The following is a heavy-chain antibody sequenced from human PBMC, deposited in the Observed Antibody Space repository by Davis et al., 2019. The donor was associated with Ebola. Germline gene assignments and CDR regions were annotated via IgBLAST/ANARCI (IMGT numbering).Heavy chain of an antibody. CDR1: GFTFSSYW. CDR2: INSDGSST. Sequence: PGGSLRLSCAASGFTFSSYWMHWVRQAPGKGLVWVSRINSDGSSTSYADSVKGRFTISRDNAKNTLYLQMNSLRAEDTAVYYCARDLVARIGDYYYYYGMDVWGQGTTVTVSS. D-gene: IGHD5-12*01. J-gene: IGHJ6*02. V-gene: IGHV3-74*01. CDR3: ARDLVARIGDYYYYYGMDV.